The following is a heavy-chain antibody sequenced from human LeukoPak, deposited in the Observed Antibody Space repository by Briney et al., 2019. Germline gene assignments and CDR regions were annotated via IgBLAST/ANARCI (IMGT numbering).Heavy chain of an antibody. CDR2: IKQDGSEK. Sequence: GGSLRLSCAASGFTFSSYWMSWVRQAPGKGLEWVANIKQDGSEKYYVDSVKGRFTIFRDNARNSLYLQMNSLRAEDTAVYYCASHSYGYNHWGQGTLVIVSS. D-gene: IGHD3-16*01. V-gene: IGHV3-7*01. J-gene: IGHJ5*02. CDR1: GFTFSSYW. CDR3: ASHSYGYNH.